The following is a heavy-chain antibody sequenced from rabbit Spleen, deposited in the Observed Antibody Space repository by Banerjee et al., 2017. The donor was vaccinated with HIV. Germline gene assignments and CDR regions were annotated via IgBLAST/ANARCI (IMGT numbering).Heavy chain of an antibody. CDR3: ARDLDGVIGWNFGW. Sequence: QEQLVESGGGLVQPGGSLTLTCTASGVSFSDKDVMCWVRQAPGKGLEWIGYIDPLFGSTYYATWVNGRFSIFRENTRNTVYLKLNSLTAADTATYFCARDLDGVIGWNFGWWGPGTLVTVS. V-gene: IGHV1S43*01. CDR2: IDPLFGST. J-gene: IGHJ4*01. D-gene: IGHD1-1*01. CDR1: GVSFSDKDV.